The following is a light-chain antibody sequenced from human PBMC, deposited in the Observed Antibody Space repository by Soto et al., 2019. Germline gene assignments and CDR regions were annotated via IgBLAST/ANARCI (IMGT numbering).Light chain of an antibody. CDR1: SSDIGGYNY. CDR3: SAYTSSSTLYVI. V-gene: IGLV2-14*01. J-gene: IGLJ2*01. CDR2: DVS. Sequence: QSALTQPASVSGSPGQSITLSCTGTSSDIGGYNYVSWYQQHPGKAPKLMIYDVSDRPSGVSNRFSGSKSGTTASLTISGLQAEDEADEGCSAYTSSSTLYVIFGGGTKVTVL.